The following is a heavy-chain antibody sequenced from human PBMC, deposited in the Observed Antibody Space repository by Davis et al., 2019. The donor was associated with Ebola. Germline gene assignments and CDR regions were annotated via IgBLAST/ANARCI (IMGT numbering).Heavy chain of an antibody. CDR3: AKESTSCGGDCYSLSDY. CDR2: ISNSGGST. D-gene: IGHD2-21*02. CDR1: GFTFSSYW. J-gene: IGHJ4*02. Sequence: GGSLRLSCAASGFTFSSYWMTWVRQAPGKGLEWVSGISNSGGSTYYADSVRGRFTISRDNSKNTLYLQMSSLRADDTAVYYCAKESTSCGGDCYSLSDYWGQGTLVTVSS. V-gene: IGHV3-23*01.